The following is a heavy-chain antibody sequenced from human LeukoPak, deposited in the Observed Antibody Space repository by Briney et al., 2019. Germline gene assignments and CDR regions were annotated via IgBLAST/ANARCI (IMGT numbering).Heavy chain of an antibody. CDR1: GGSISSSNW. Sequence: KPSGTLSLTCAVSGGSISSSNWWSWVRQPPGKGLEWIGEIYHSGSTNYNPSLKSRVTISVDKSKNQFSLKLSSVTAADTAAYYCARVKQAAGISSFEYWGQGTLVTVSS. V-gene: IGHV4-4*02. CDR3: ARVKQAAGISSFEY. CDR2: IYHSGST. D-gene: IGHD6-19*01. J-gene: IGHJ4*02.